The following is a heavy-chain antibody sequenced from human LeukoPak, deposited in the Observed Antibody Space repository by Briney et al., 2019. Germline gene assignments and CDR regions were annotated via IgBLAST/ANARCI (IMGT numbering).Heavy chain of an antibody. Sequence: GGCLRLSCATSGFTFSNYEMSWVRQTPGKGLEWVSYISSSGSSTYYADSVKGRFTISRDNAKSSLCLQMDSLRAGDTAVYYCAREDGSQLDYWGRGTLVTVSS. CDR3: AREDGSQLDY. D-gene: IGHD1-26*01. J-gene: IGHJ4*02. V-gene: IGHV3-48*03. CDR1: GFTFSNYE. CDR2: ISSSGSST.